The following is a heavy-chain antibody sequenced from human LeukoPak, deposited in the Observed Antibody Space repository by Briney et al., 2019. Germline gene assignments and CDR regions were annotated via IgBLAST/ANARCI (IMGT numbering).Heavy chain of an antibody. CDR2: INHSGST. J-gene: IGHJ6*02. V-gene: IGHV4-34*01. CDR3: ARGQRRAARQSRGMDV. D-gene: IGHD6-6*01. CDR1: GGSFSGYY. Sequence: SETLSLTCAVYGGSFSGYYWSWIRQPPGKGLEWIGEINHSGSTNYNPSLKSRVTISVDTSKNQFSLKLSSVTAADTAVYYRARGQRRAARQSRGMDVWGQGTTVTVSS.